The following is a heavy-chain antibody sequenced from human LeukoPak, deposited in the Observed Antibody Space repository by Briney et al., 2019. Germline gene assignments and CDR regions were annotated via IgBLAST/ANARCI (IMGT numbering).Heavy chain of an antibody. V-gene: IGHV1-18*01. CDR1: GYTFTSYG. Sequence: ASVKVSCKASGYTFTSYGISWVRQAPGQGLEWMGWISAYNGNTNYAQTLQARVTMTTDTSTSTAYMELRSLRSDDTAVYYCARDGGYCSGGSCPDNWFDPWGQGTLVTVSS. J-gene: IGHJ5*02. D-gene: IGHD2-15*01. CDR3: ARDGGYCSGGSCPDNWFDP. CDR2: ISAYNGNT.